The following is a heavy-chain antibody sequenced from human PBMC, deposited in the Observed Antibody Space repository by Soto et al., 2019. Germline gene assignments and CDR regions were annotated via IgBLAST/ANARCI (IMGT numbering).Heavy chain of an antibody. D-gene: IGHD3-10*01. Sequence: PGGSLRLSCAASGLTFSSYSMNWVRPAPGKGLEWVSYISSSSTIYYADSVKGRFTISRDNAKNSLYLQMNSLRAEDTAVYYCAFGEESRYYYYGMDVWGQGTTVTVSS. V-gene: IGHV3-48*01. CDR3: AFGEESRYYYYGMDV. CDR2: ISSSSTI. J-gene: IGHJ6*02. CDR1: GLTFSSYS.